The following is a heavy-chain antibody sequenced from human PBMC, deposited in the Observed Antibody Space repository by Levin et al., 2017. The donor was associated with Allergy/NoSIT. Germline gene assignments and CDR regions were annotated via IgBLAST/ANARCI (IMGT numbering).Heavy chain of an antibody. V-gene: IGHV1-69*02. J-gene: IGHJ3*02. D-gene: IGHD6-6*01. Sequence: SVKVSCKASGGTFSSYTISWVRQAPGQGLEWMGRIIPILGIADYAQKFQGRVTITADKSTSTAYMELSSLRSEDTAVYYCARGVSGDAFDIWGQGTMVTVSS. CDR2: IIPILGIA. CDR1: GGTFSSYT. CDR3: ARGVSGDAFDI.